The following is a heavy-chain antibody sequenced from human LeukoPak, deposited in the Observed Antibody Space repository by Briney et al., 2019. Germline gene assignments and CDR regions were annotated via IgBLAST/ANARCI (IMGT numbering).Heavy chain of an antibody. D-gene: IGHD6-6*01. CDR1: GYSFTSLW. V-gene: IGHV5-51*01. Sequence: GESLKISCKGSGYSFTSLWIGWVRQMPGKGLEWMGIIYPGDSDTRYSPSFEGQVTISADKSISTAYLELSRLRSDDTAVYYCASVAGSSSPRPIDYWGQGTLVTVSS. CDR2: IYPGDSDT. CDR3: ASVAGSSSPRPIDY. J-gene: IGHJ4*02.